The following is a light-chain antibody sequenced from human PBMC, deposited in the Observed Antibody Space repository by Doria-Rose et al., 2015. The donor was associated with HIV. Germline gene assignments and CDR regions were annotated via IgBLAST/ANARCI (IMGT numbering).Light chain of an antibody. CDR1: HDISNY. J-gene: IGKJ4*01. V-gene: IGKV1-33*01. CDR3: QQYGNLPLT. CDR2: GAS. Sequence: DIQMTQSPSSLSASVGDRVTIICQASHDISNYLNWYQQKPGKAPKLLIYGASNLETGVPSRFSGSGSGTDFTFTISSLQPEDIATYSCQQYGNLPLTFGGGTKVEIK.